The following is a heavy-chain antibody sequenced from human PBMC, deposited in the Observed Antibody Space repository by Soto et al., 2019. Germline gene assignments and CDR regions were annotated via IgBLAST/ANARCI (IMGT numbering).Heavy chain of an antibody. D-gene: IGHD1-26*01. CDR1: GLDFSSEV. V-gene: IGHV3-23*01. CDR3: AKVGPSYYYGMDV. J-gene: IGHJ6*02. CDR2: ISGSGRTI. Sequence: GESLKISCAASGLDFSSEVMCWVRQAPGKGLEWVSSISGSGRTIYHADSMRGRFAISRDSSKNSLYLQLNNLRVDDTAVYYCAKVGPSYYYGMDVWGQGTTVTVPS.